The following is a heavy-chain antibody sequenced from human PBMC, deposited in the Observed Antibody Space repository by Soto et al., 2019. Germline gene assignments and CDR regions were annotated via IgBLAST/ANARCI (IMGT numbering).Heavy chain of an antibody. D-gene: IGHD2-2*01. CDR2: TYYRSKWYN. J-gene: IGHJ4*02. CDR1: GDSVSSNSAA. CDR3: ARETGVLVPAAIPSNFDY. V-gene: IGHV6-1*01. Sequence: PSQTLSLTCAISGDSVSSNSAAWNWIRQSPSRGLEWLGRTYYRSKWYNDYAVSVKSRTTINPDTSKNQFSLQLNSVTPEDTAVYYCARETGVLVPAAIPSNFDYWGQGTLVTVSS.